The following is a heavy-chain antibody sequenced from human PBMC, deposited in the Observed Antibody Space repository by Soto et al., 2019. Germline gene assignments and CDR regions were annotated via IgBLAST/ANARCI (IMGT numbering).Heavy chain of an antibody. CDR2: ISSSSSYI. J-gene: IGHJ6*02. D-gene: IGHD3-10*01. CDR1: GFTFSSYS. V-gene: IGHV3-21*01. CDR3: ARDPATYYYGSGSQFGFNYYGMDV. Sequence: PGGSLRLSCAASGFTFSSYSMNWVRQAPGKGLEWVSSISSSSSYIYYADSVKGRFTISRDNAKNSLYLQMNSLRAEDTAVYYCARDPATYYYGSGSQFGFNYYGMDVWGQGTTVTVSS.